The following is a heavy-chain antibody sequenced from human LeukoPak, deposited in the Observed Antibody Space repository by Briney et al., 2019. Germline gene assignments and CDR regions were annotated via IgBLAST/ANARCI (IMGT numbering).Heavy chain of an antibody. CDR1: GFTFSDYW. J-gene: IGHJ4*02. CDR2: ITSDGSST. D-gene: IGHD2-15*01. CDR3: ARDAEVGSPFDY. V-gene: IGHV3-74*01. Sequence: GGSLRLPCAASGFTFSDYWMPWVRQAPGKGLVWVSRITSDGSSTSYADSVKGRFTISRDNAKNTLSLQMNSLRAEDTAVYYCARDAEVGSPFDYWGQGTLVTVSS.